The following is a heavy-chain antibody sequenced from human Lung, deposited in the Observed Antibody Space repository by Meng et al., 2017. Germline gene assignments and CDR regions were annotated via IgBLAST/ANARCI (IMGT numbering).Heavy chain of an antibody. J-gene: IGHJ4*02. D-gene: IGHD3-16*01. V-gene: IGHV7-4-1*02. Sequence: QVQLVQSGCELKKPGASVKVSCEASGYTFNAFAMNWVRQAPGHGLEWLGWINPNTGNPTYARGFTGRFVFSLDTSVSTAYLEISSLKAEDTAMYYCARDGYPVLGGVSAFDYWGQGTLVTVS. CDR1: GYTFNAFA. CDR2: INPNTGNP. CDR3: ARDGYPVLGGVSAFDY.